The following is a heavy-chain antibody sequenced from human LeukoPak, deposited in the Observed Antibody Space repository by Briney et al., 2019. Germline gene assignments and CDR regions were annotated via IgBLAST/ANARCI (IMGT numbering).Heavy chain of an antibody. CDR3: AKGLVRGVIKIFGMDV. D-gene: IGHD3-10*01. Sequence: GGSLRLSCAASGFTFSSYGMHWVRQAPGKGLEWVAVISYDGSNKYYEDSVKGRFTISRDNSKNTLYLQMNSLRAEDTAVYYCAKGLVRGVIKIFGMDVWGQGTTVTVPS. V-gene: IGHV3-30*18. CDR2: ISYDGSNK. CDR1: GFTFSSYG. J-gene: IGHJ6*02.